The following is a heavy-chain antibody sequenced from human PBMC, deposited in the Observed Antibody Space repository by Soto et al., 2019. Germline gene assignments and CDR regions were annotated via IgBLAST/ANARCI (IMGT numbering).Heavy chain of an antibody. CDR3: ARDRSRIQLWLPYYYYGMGV. Sequence: SVKVSFKASGGTFSSYAISWVRQAPGQGLEWMGGIIPIFGTANYAQKFQGRVTITADKSTSTAYMELSSLRSEDTAVYYCARDRSRIQLWLPYYYYGMGVWGQGTTVTVSS. J-gene: IGHJ6*02. V-gene: IGHV1-69*06. CDR2: IIPIFGTA. D-gene: IGHD5-18*01. CDR1: GGTFSSYA.